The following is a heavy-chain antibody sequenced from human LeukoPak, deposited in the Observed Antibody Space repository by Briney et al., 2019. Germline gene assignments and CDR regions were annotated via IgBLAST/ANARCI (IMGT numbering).Heavy chain of an antibody. D-gene: IGHD2-2*01. CDR3: ARDCVYCTRATCSSHLPEPPSLDY. J-gene: IGHJ4*02. Sequence: PGGSLRLSCAASGFTFNNYGMHWVRQAPGKGLEGLAFIWFDESNKFYAASVKGRFTISRDNSKNTLYLQMNSLRAEDTAVYYCARDCVYCTRATCSSHLPEPPSLDYWGQGTLVTVSS. V-gene: IGHV3-33*01. CDR1: GFTFNNYG. CDR2: IWFDESNK.